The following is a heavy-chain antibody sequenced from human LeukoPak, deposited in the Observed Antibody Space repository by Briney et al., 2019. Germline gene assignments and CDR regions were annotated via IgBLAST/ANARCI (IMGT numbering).Heavy chain of an antibody. Sequence: PSETLSLTCTVSGGSISSGGYYWSWIRQHPGKGLEWIGYIYYSGSTYYNPSLKSRVTISVDTSKNQFSLKLSSVTAADTAVYYWASHGWLPTGTYEDYWGQGTLVTVSS. CDR2: IYYSGST. CDR3: ASHGWLPTGTYEDY. J-gene: IGHJ4*02. CDR1: GGSISSGGYY. D-gene: IGHD5-12*01. V-gene: IGHV4-31*03.